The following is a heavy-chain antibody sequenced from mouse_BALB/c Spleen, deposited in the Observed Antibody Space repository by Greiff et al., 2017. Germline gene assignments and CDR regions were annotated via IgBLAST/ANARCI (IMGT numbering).Heavy chain of an antibody. J-gene: IGHJ4*01. CDR1: GFTFSSYG. CDR2: INSNGGST. Sequence: EVMLVESGGGLVQPGGSLKLSCAASGFTFSSYGMSWVRQTPDKRLELVATINSNGGSTYYPDSVKGRFTISRDNAKNTLYLQMSSLKSEDTAMYYCAREPEYYAMDYWGQGTSVTVSS. CDR3: AREPEYYAMDY. V-gene: IGHV5-6-3*01.